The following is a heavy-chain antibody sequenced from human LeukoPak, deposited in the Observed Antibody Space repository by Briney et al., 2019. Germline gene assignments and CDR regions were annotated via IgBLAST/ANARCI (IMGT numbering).Heavy chain of an antibody. CDR2: SRNKAKSHTT. CDR3: ALWSYYYYGLDV. V-gene: IGHV3-72*01. D-gene: IGHD5-18*01. J-gene: IGHJ6*02. CDR1: GFTFSSYG. Sequence: GRSLRLSCAASGFTFSSYGMHWVRQAPGKGLEWVGRSRNKAKSHTTEYAASVKGRFTISRDNSNNSVWLQMNSLKTEDTAVYYCALWSYYYYGLDVWGQGTTVTVSS.